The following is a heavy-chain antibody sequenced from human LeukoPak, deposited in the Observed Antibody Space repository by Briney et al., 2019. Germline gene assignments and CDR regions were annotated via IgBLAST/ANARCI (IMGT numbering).Heavy chain of an antibody. CDR1: GYTFTGYY. D-gene: IGHD5-12*01. CDR2: INPNSGGT. V-gene: IGHV1-2*04. J-gene: IGHJ3*02. Sequence: GASVKVSCKASGYTFTGYYMHWVRQAPGQGLEWMGWINPNSGGTNYAQKLQGWVTMTRDTSISTAYMELSRLRSDDTAVYYCARDHRKYSGYEGNAFDIWGQGTMVTVSS. CDR3: ARDHRKYSGYEGNAFDI.